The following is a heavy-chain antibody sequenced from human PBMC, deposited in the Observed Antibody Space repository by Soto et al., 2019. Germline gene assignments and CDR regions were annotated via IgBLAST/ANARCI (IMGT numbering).Heavy chain of an antibody. V-gene: IGHV4-31*03. CDR1: GGSISSVGYY. D-gene: IGHD2-2*01. CDR3: ARAPGRSCSSTSCYGSYYMDV. Sequence: TLSLTCTVSGGSISSVGYYWSWIRQHPGKGLEWIGYIYYSGSTYYNPSLKSRVTISVDTSKNQFSLKLSSVTAADTAVYYCARAPGRSCSSTSCYGSYYMDVWGKGTTVS. CDR2: IYYSGST. J-gene: IGHJ6*03.